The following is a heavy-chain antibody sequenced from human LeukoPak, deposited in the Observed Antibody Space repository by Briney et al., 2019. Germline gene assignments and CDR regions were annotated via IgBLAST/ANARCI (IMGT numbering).Heavy chain of an antibody. Sequence: GGSLRLSCAASGFTFSSYGMHWVRQAPGKGLEWVAFIRYDGSNKYYADSVKGRFTISRDNSKNTLYLQMNSLRAEDTAVYYCAKDLQWRGSSWFQIDYWGQGTLVTVSS. D-gene: IGHD6-13*01. CDR2: IRYDGSNK. J-gene: IGHJ4*02. CDR1: GFTFSSYG. CDR3: AKDLQWRGSSWFQIDY. V-gene: IGHV3-30*02.